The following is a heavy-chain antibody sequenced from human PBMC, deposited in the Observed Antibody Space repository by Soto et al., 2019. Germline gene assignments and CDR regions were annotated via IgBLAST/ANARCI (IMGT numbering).Heavy chain of an antibody. CDR1: GFTFSGYA. Sequence: EVQLLESGGGLVQPGGSLRLSCTASGFTFSGYAMSWVRQSPGKELEWVAAITGDGHRTYYADSVEGRFTISRDNSTKTLFRQRNSLRTEDTAIYHCAKRADYDSATFSPRLECWGQGVLVTVSS. J-gene: IGHJ4*02. CDR2: ITGDGHRT. CDR3: AKRADYDSATFSPRLEC. D-gene: IGHD3-22*01. V-gene: IGHV3-23*01.